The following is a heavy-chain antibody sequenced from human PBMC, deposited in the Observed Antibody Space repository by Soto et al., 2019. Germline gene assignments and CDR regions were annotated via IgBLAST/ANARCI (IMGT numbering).Heavy chain of an antibody. Sequence: GGSLKLSCEASGYTLTPYRIPWFGQIPGKGLEWEEVISYDGSDKYYTGSVRGQFTISRDNSKNALFLQMNSMRAEDTALYYCARGGGFCGADCYKGGIDFWGQGALVTVSS. CDR2: ISYDGSDK. V-gene: IGHV3-30-3*01. D-gene: IGHD2-21*02. CDR3: ARGGGFCGADCYKGGIDF. CDR1: GYTLTPYR. J-gene: IGHJ4*02.